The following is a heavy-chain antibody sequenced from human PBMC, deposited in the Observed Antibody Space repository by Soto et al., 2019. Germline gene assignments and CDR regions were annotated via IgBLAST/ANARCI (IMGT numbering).Heavy chain of an antibody. V-gene: IGHV5-10-1*01. CDR3: ARDSYYNSGNYFTYYTYAKSV. D-gene: IGHD3-10*01. J-gene: IGHJ6*03. CDR1: GYSFTNYW. Sequence: GESLKISCKGSGYSFTNYWITWVRQMPGKGLEWLGRVDPTDSYSNYSPSFQGHVTISADKSISTAYLQWSSLKASDTAMYYCARDSYYNSGNYFTYYTYAKSVSDKRTTVAV. CDR2: VDPTDSYS.